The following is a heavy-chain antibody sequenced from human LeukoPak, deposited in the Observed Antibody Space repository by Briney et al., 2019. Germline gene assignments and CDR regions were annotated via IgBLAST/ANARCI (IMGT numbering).Heavy chain of an antibody. CDR3: ARQYYYGSGSYRHYYYMGV. V-gene: IGHV5-51*01. Sequence: GESLKISCKGSGYSFTSYWIGGVRQLPGKGLEGMGIIYPGDSDTRYSPSFQGQVTISADKSISTAYLQWSSLKASDTAMYYCARQYYYGSGSYRHYYYMGVWGKGTTVTVSS. CDR1: GYSFTSYW. J-gene: IGHJ6*03. CDR2: IYPGDSDT. D-gene: IGHD3-10*01.